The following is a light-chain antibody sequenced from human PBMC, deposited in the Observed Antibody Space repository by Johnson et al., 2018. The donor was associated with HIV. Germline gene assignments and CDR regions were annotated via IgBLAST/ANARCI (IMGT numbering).Light chain of an antibody. CDR3: WKWDNSLNVYV. J-gene: IGLJ1*01. Sequence: QAVLTQPPSVSAAPGQTVTISCSGSSSNIGNNYVSWYQQLPGTAPKLLIYDNDKRPSGIPDRFSGSKSGASATLDITGLQTGDEADYYCWKWDNSLNVYVFGTGTKCTVL. CDR2: DND. CDR1: SSNIGNNY. V-gene: IGLV1-51*01.